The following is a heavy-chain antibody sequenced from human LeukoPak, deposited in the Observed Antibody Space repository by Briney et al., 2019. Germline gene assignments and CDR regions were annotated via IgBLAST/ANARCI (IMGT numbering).Heavy chain of an antibody. CDR1: GGSISSRTYY. CDR3: ARRSGYYNYYYYYMDV. CDR2: IYYTGST. Sequence: KPSETLSLTCTVSGGSISSRTYYWGWIRQPPGKGLEWIGSIYYTGSTNYNPSLKSRVTISVDTSKNQFSLKLSSVTAADTAVYYCARRSGYYNYYYYYMDVWGKGTTVTISS. V-gene: IGHV4-39*07. D-gene: IGHD3-3*01. J-gene: IGHJ6*03.